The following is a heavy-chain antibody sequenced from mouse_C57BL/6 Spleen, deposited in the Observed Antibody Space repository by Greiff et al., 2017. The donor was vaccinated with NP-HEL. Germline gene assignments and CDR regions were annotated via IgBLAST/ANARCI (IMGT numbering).Heavy chain of an antibody. V-gene: IGHV5-6*02. CDR1: GFTFSSYG. J-gene: IGHJ2*01. D-gene: IGHD2-4*01. CDR2: ISSGGSYT. Sequence: EVKLVESGGDLVKPGGSLKLSCAASGFTFSSYGMSWVRQTPDKRLEWVATISSGGSYTYYPDSVKGRFTISRDNAKNTLYLQMSSLKSEDTAMYYCARRGTMITRAFDYWGQGTTLTVSS. CDR3: ARRGTMITRAFDY.